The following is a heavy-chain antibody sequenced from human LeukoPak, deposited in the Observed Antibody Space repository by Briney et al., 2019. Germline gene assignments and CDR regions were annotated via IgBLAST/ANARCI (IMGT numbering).Heavy chain of an antibody. CDR2: IYPGDSDT. CDR1: GYKFTSFW. Sequence: GESLRISCKASGYKFTSFWIGWVRQMPGKGLEWMGIIYPGDSDTRYSPSFQGQVTISADKSISTAYLQWSSLKASDTAMYYCARHAPGAYCGGDCYPTPFDYWGQGTLVTVSS. V-gene: IGHV5-51*01. CDR3: ARHAPGAYCGGDCYPTPFDY. D-gene: IGHD2-21*02. J-gene: IGHJ4*02.